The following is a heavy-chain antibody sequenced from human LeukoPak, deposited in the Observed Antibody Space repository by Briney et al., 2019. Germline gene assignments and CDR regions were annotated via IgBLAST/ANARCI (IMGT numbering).Heavy chain of an antibody. V-gene: IGHV3-33*01. D-gene: IGHD6-6*01. CDR3: TTEGSSSRIFDY. Sequence: PGRSLRLSCAASGFTLSSYGMHWVRQAPGKGLEWVAVIWYDGSNKYYADSVKGRFTISRDNSKNTLYLQMNSLRAEDTAVYYCTTEGSSSRIFDYWGQGTLVTVSS. J-gene: IGHJ4*02. CDR1: GFTLSSYG. CDR2: IWYDGSNK.